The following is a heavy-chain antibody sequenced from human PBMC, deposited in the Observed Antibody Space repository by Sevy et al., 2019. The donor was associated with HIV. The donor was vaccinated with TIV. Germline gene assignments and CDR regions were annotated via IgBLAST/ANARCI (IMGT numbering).Heavy chain of an antibody. J-gene: IGHJ4*02. CDR2: PPPYNPNT. CDR1: DYTFSTQG. CDR3: ARDWAPGYYYDAIGVKRDYYFDY. D-gene: IGHD3-22*01. V-gene: IGHV1-18*01. Sequence: ASVKVSCKASDYTFSTQGFNWVRQAPGQPPPRPRRPPPYNPNTKHAQKFQGRVTMTTDTSTSTAYMELRSLTSDDTAVYYCARDWAPGYYYDAIGVKRDYYFDYWGQGTLVTVSS.